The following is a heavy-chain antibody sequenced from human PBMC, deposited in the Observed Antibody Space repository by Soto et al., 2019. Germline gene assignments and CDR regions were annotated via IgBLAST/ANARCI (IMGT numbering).Heavy chain of an antibody. CDR2: FSGSGGST. J-gene: IGHJ6*02. CDR3: AKASSGSSAIYGMDV. D-gene: IGHD6-6*01. Sequence: GESLKISCAASGFTFSSFAMSWVRQAPGKGLEWVSDFSGSGGSTDYADSVKGRFTISRDNSKNTLYLQMNSLRAEDTAVYYCAKASSGSSAIYGMDVWGQGTTVTVSS. CDR1: GFTFSSFA. V-gene: IGHV3-23*01.